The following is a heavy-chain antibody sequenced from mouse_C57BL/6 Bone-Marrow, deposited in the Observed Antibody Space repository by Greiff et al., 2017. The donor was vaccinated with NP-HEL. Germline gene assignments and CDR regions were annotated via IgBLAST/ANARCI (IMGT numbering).Heavy chain of an antibody. CDR1: GYTFTDYY. CDR3: ARAPFITTVVVYFDY. D-gene: IGHD1-1*01. J-gene: IGHJ2*01. Sequence: EVQLQQSGPELVKPGASVKISCKASGYTFTDYYMNWVKQSHGKSLEWIGDINPNNGGTSYNQKFKGKATLTVDKSSSTAYMELRSLTSEDSAVYYCARAPFITTVVVYFDYWGQGTTLTVSS. V-gene: IGHV1-26*01. CDR2: INPNNGGT.